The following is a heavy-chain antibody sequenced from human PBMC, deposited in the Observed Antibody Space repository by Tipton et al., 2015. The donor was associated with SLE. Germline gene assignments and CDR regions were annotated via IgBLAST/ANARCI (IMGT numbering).Heavy chain of an antibody. Sequence: TLSLTCTVSGGSISSHYWSWIRQPPGKGLEWIGYIYYSGSTNYNPSLKSRVTISVDTSKNQLSLKLTSVTAADTAVYYCARGLTYYYGSGSSDWGQGTLVTVPS. J-gene: IGHJ4*02. CDR3: ARGLTYYYGSGSSD. V-gene: IGHV4-59*11. D-gene: IGHD3-10*01. CDR1: GGSISSHY. CDR2: IYYSGST.